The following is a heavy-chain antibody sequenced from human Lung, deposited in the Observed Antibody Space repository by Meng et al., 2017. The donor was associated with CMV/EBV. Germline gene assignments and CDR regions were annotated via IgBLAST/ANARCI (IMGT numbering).Heavy chain of an antibody. CDR1: GYTFTGYH. CDR3: ARAIAVAGTAPFDY. Sequence: SXXVSXXASGYTFTGYHIHWVRQAPGQGLQWMGWINSYTGGTISAQKFQGRVTMTRDTSISTASMELRRLTSDDTAVYFCARAIAVAGTAPFDYWGQGTLVTVSS. V-gene: IGHV1-2*02. D-gene: IGHD6-19*01. CDR2: INSYTGGT. J-gene: IGHJ4*02.